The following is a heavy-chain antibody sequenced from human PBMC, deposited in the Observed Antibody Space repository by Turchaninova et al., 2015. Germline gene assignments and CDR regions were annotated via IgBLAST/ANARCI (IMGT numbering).Heavy chain of an antibody. V-gene: IGHV2-5*02. CDR1: GFSRSSSGGV. CDR3: AHRRVGATHHDAFDI. CDR2: IYWDDDK. J-gene: IGHJ3*02. D-gene: IGHD1-26*01. Sequence: QITLTASGPTLVKPTQTLTLTCTFSGFSRSSSGGVVGWIRQPPGKALGWLALIYWDDDKRYSPSLKSRLTITKDTSKNQVVLTMTNMDPVDTATYYCAHRRVGATHHDAFDIWGQGTMVTVSS.